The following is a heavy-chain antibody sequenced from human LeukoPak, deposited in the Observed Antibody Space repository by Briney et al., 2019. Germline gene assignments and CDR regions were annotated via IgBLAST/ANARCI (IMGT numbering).Heavy chain of an antibody. J-gene: IGHJ4*02. CDR2: ISGSSSKT. CDR3: ARTNSLDY. Sequence: GGSLRLSCAASGFTFSDYYMSWIRQAPGKGLEWVSWISGSSSKTSYADSVKGRFTISRDNAENSVYLQMNSLRAEDTAVYYCARTNSLDYWGQGTLVTVSS. CDR1: GFTFSDYY. V-gene: IGHV3-11*03.